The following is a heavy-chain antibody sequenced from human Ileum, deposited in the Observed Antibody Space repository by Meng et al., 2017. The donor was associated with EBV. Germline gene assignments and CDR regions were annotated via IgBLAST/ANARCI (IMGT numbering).Heavy chain of an antibody. CDR2: SYYSGTT. J-gene: IGHJ4*02. CDR3: ARNSESGSYIDY. CDR1: GYSISTTNW. V-gene: IGHV4-28*01. D-gene: IGHD1-26*01. Sequence: VPLPASGPGLVKPSDTLSLTFAVSGYSISTTNWWGWIRQPPGKGLEWIGHSYYSGTTYNNPSLKSRVTMSIDPSKTQFSLKLSSVTAVDTAVYYCARNSESGSYIDYWGLGTLVTVSS.